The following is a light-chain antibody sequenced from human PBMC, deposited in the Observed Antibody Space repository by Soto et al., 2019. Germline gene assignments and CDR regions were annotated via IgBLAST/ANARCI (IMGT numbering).Light chain of an antibody. CDR1: QSLLDSNDGNTS. CDR2: TLS. CDR3: LQRTQSPYT. Sequence: DLVLTQTPLFLPVTPGEPASISCRSSQSLLDSNDGNTSLDWYLQKPGQSPQLLIYTLSSRASGGPDRVSGSGAGAEFTMQISRGEAEDVGVYFCLQRTQSPYTVGQGTKL. J-gene: IGKJ2*01. V-gene: IGKV2-40*01.